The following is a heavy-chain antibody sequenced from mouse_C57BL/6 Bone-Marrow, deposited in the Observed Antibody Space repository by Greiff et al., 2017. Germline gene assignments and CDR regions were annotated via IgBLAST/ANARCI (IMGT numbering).Heavy chain of an antibody. J-gene: IGHJ2*01. V-gene: IGHV1-15*01. CDR2: IDPETGGT. CDR1: GYTFTDYE. D-gene: IGHD2-3*01. CDR3: TRRYDGATYYFDY. Sequence: VQLQQSGAELVRPGASVTLSCKASGYTFTDYEMHWVKQTPVHGLEWIGAIDPETGGTAYNQKFKGKAILTADKSSSTAYMERRSLTSEDSAVYYCTRRYDGATYYFDYWGQGTTLTVSS.